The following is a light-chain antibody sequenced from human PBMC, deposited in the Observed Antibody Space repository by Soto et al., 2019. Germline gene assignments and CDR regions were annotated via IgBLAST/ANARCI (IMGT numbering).Light chain of an antibody. V-gene: IGLV1-51*01. CDR2: DDN. CDR1: SSNIGGYNY. CDR3: GTWDLSLSEVV. Sequence: QSVLTQPASVSGSPGQSITISCTGTSSNIGGYNYVSWYQQHPGKAPKLIIFDDNRRPSGIPDRFSGSKSGTSATLGITGLQTGDEADYYCGTWDLSLSEVVFGGGTKLTVL. J-gene: IGLJ2*01.